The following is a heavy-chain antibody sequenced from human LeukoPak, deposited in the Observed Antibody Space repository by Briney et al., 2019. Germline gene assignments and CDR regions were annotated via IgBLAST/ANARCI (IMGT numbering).Heavy chain of an antibody. D-gene: IGHD6-19*01. CDR3: AKGQNPAHSSGWYYFDY. CDR1: GFTFDDYA. J-gene: IGHJ4*02. V-gene: IGHV3-43D*03. CDR2: ISWDGGST. Sequence: GGSLRLSCAASGFTFDDYAMHWVRQAPGKGLEWVSLISWDGGSTYYADSVKGRFTISRDNSKNSLYLQMNSLRAEDTALYYCAKGQNPAHSSGWYYFDYWGQGTLVTVSS.